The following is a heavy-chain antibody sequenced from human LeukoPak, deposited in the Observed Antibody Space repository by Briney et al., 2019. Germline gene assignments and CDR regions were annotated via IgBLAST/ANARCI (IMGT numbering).Heavy chain of an antibody. CDR3: ARVGGRGLSYFDY. V-gene: IGHV1-46*01. J-gene: IGHJ4*02. D-gene: IGHD3-16*01. CDR1: GYTFTSYY. Sequence: GAPVKVSCKASGYTFTSYYMHWVRQAPGQGLEWMGNINPSGGSTSYAQKFQGRVTMTRDTSTSTVYMELSSLRSEDTAVYYCARVGGRGLSYFDYWGQGTLVTVSS. CDR2: INPSGGST.